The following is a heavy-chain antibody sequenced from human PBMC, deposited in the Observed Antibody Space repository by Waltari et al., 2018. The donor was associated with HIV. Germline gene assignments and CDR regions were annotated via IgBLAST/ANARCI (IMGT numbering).Heavy chain of an antibody. CDR2: SNPKSGGT. D-gene: IGHD2-2*01. V-gene: IGHV1-2*02. J-gene: IGHJ6*02. CDR3: ARGGASTTPRDYNYYGLDV. Sequence: QVELVQSGAEVKKPGASVKVSCKASGYTFTDNYIHWVRQAPGHGLEWMGCSNPKSGGTKHAQKFQGRVTMTRDTSMSTVYMEVSRLTSDDTAVYYCARGGASTTPRDYNYYGLDVWGQGTTVTVSS. CDR1: GYTFTDNY.